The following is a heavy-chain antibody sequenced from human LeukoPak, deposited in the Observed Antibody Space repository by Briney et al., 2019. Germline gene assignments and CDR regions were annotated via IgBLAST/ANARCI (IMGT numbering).Heavy chain of an antibody. Sequence: SGGSLRLSCTASGFTFRDYWMHWIRQTPREGLVWVSRINGDETSRAYADSVKGRFTISRDNAKNTLYLQMNSLRAEDTAVYYCATCGSSLKYYYGMDVWGQGTTVTVSS. D-gene: IGHD1-26*01. V-gene: IGHV3-74*01. CDR1: GFTFRDYW. CDR2: INGDETSR. J-gene: IGHJ6*02. CDR3: ATCGSSLKYYYGMDV.